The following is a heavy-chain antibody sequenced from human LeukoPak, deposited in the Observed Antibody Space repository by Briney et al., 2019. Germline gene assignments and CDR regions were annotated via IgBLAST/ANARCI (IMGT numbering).Heavy chain of an antibody. V-gene: IGHV5-51*01. CDR3: ARLGYCSSASCYYGMDV. J-gene: IGHJ6*02. D-gene: IGHD2-2*01. CDR1: GYSFSTYW. CDR2: IYPGDSDT. Sequence: GESLKISCKASGYSFSTYWIGCLRPIPGEGLEWMGIIYPGDSDTRYSPYFQGQVTISADKSISTAYLQWSSLKASDTAMYYCARLGYCSSASCYYGMDVWGQGTTVTVSS.